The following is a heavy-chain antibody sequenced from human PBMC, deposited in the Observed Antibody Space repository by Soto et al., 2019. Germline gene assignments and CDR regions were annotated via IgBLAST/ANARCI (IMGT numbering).Heavy chain of an antibody. Sequence: ASVKVSCKASGYTFTSYYMHWVRQAPGQGLEWMGIINPSGGSTTYAQKFQGRVTMTRDTSTSTVYMELSSLRSEDTAVYYCARDSRALLWFGELYPYGMDVWGQGTTVTGSS. V-gene: IGHV1-46*01. CDR1: GYTFTSYY. CDR3: ARDSRALLWFGELYPYGMDV. D-gene: IGHD3-10*01. CDR2: INPSGGST. J-gene: IGHJ6*02.